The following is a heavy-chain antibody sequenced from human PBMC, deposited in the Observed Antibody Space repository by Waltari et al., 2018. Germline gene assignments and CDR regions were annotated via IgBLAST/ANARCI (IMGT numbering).Heavy chain of an antibody. CDR1: GGSISSYY. Sequence: QVQLQESGPGLVKPSETLSLTCTVSGGSISSYYWSWIRPPAGKGLEWIGRIYTSGSTNYNPSLKSRVTMSVDTSKNQFSLKLSSVTAADTAVYYCARRRSIVGATDAFDIWGQGTMVTVSS. D-gene: IGHD1-26*01. V-gene: IGHV4-4*07. CDR2: IYTSGST. J-gene: IGHJ3*02. CDR3: ARRRSIVGATDAFDI.